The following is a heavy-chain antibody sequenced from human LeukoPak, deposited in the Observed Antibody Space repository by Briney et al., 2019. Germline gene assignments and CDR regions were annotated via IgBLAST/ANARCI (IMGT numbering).Heavy chain of an antibody. V-gene: IGHV4-38-2*02. CDR3: ARDRGTWNDDGFDY. D-gene: IGHD1-1*01. Sequence: SETLSLTCTVSGYSISSGYYWGWIRQPPGKGLEWIGSIYISGSTNYNPSLKSRVTMSVDTSKNQFSLKLSSVTAADTAVYYCARDRGTWNDDGFDYWGQGTLVTVSS. CDR1: GYSISSGYY. J-gene: IGHJ4*02. CDR2: IYISGST.